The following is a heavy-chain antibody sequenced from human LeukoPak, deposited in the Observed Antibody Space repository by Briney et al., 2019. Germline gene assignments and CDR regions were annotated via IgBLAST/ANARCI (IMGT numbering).Heavy chain of an antibody. D-gene: IGHD2-15*01. Sequence: ASVKVSCKTSGFTFTTYYIHWVRQAPGQGLEWMGIINPSGGTTSYAQKFQGRVTMTRDTSTSTVYMELSSLRSEDTAVYYCARGYCSGGSCQLGHWGQGTLVTVSS. V-gene: IGHV1-46*01. J-gene: IGHJ1*01. CDR2: INPSGGTT. CDR3: ARGYCSGGSCQLGH. CDR1: GFTFTTYY.